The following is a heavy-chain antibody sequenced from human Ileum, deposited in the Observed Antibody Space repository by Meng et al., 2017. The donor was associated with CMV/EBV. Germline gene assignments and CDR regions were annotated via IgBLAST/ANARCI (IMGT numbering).Heavy chain of an antibody. CDR1: GFTFSDYT. V-gene: IGHV3-23*01. D-gene: IGHD3-3*01. CDR3: AKGATFGVTVPDY. J-gene: IGHJ4*02. CDR2: ISGNGGSA. Sequence: ASGFTFSDYTMSWGGQAPRKGLEWVSRISGNGGSAAYADSGQGRFTISRDNSQNTLYLQMNSLRADDTAVYYCAKGATFGVTVPDYWGQGTLVTVSS.